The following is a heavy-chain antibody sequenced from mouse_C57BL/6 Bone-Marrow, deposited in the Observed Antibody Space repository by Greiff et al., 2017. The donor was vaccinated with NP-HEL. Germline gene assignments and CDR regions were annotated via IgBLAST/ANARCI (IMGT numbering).Heavy chain of an antibody. J-gene: IGHJ3*01. D-gene: IGHD2-2*01. Sequence: EVHLVESGGGLVQPGGSMKLSCVASGFTFSNYWMNWVRQSPEKGLEWVAQIRLKSDNYATHYAESVKGRFTISRDDSKSSVYLQMNNLRAEDTGIYYCTRSTMVTTGFAYWGQGTLVTVSA. CDR2: IRLKSDNYAT. CDR1: GFTFSNYW. V-gene: IGHV6-3*01. CDR3: TRSTMVTTGFAY.